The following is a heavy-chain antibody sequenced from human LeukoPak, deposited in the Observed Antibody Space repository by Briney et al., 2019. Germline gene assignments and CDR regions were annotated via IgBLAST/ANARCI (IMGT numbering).Heavy chain of an antibody. Sequence: GGSLRLSCAASGFTFSSYSMNWVRQAPGKGLEWVSSISSSSSYIYYADSVKGRFTISRDNAKNSLYLQMNSLRAEDTALYYCAKGPYYYGSGSYGYFDYWGQGTLVTVSS. J-gene: IGHJ4*02. CDR3: AKGPYYYGSGSYGYFDY. D-gene: IGHD3-10*01. CDR1: GFTFSSYS. V-gene: IGHV3-21*04. CDR2: ISSSSSYI.